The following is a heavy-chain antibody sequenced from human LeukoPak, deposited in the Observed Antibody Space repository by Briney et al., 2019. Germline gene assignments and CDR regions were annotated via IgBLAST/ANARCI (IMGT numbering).Heavy chain of an antibody. CDR3: ATSPRYKQQLGYFDY. V-gene: IGHV3-23*01. D-gene: IGHD6-13*01. Sequence: GGSLRLSCAASGFTFSSYAMSWVRQAPGKGLEWVSAISGTGASTYYADSVKGRFTISRDNSKNTLYLQMNSLRAEDTAVYYCATSPRYKQQLGYFDYWGQGTLVTVSS. CDR2: ISGTGAST. J-gene: IGHJ4*02. CDR1: GFTFSSYA.